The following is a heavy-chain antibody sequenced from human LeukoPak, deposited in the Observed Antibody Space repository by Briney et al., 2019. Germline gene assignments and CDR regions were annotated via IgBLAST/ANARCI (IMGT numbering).Heavy chain of an antibody. J-gene: IGHJ3*02. CDR2: IKQDGSDK. CDR1: GFTFSSYW. D-gene: IGHD6-13*01. CDR3: ARDVEMYSSTWSDAFDI. V-gene: IGHV3-7*01. Sequence: GGSLRLSCAASGFTFSSYWMTWVRQAPGKGLEWVANIKQDGSDKYYMDSVRGRFTISRDNAKNSLYLQMNSLRVEDTAVYYCARDVEMYSSTWSDAFDIWGQGTMVTVSS.